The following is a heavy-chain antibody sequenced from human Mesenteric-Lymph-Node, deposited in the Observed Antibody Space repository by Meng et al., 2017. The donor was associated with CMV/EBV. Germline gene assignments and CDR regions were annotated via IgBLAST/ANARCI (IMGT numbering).Heavy chain of an antibody. CDR3: GKGCFGARFVCYYGMDV. V-gene: IGHV3-30*02. Sequence: GGSLRLSCAASGFTFSTYAMHWVRQAPGKGLEWVAFIRYDGSIKYYADSVKGRFTISRDNAKNTLYLQMNSLRTEDTALYYCGKGCFGARFVCYYGMDVWGQGTTVTVSS. CDR2: IRYDGSIK. D-gene: IGHD2-8*01. J-gene: IGHJ6*02. CDR1: GFTFSTYA.